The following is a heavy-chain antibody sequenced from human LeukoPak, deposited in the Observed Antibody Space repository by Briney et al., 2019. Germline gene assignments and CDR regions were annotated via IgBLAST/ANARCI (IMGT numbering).Heavy chain of an antibody. Sequence: GGSLRLSCAASGFTFSSYAMHWVRQAPGKGLEWVAVISYDGSNKYYADSVKGRFTISRDNSKNTLYLQMNSLRAEDTAVYYCPRDSSSYYFDYWGQGTLVTVSS. CDR2: ISYDGSNK. J-gene: IGHJ4*02. CDR3: PRDSSSYYFDY. D-gene: IGHD6-6*01. V-gene: IGHV3-30-3*01. CDR1: GFTFSSYA.